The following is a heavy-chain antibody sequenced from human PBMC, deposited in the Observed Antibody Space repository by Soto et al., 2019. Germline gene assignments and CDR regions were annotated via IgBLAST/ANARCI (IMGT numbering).Heavy chain of an antibody. CDR2: IYYSGST. J-gene: IGHJ3*02. CDR3: ARHADSTASTAFDI. V-gene: IGHV4-39*01. Sequence: KTSETLSLTCTVSGGSLSSSSYYWGGFRQPPGKGLEWIGSIYYSGSTYYNPSLKSRVTISVDTSKNQFSLKLSSVTAADTAVYYCARHADSTASTAFDIWGQGTMVTV. D-gene: IGHD2-8*02. CDR1: GGSLSSSSYY.